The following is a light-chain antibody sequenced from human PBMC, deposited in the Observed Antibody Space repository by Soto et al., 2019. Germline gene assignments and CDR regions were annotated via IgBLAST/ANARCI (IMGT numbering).Light chain of an antibody. CDR1: QSLDTYI. CDR3: QQYAVSPLT. J-gene: IGKJ3*01. Sequence: IGLPQSHDTLSLSPGEKATLSCRASQSLDTYILAWYQQKPGQAPRLLIYGASTRAAAIPDRFIGSGSGTDFALTISRLEPEDFAVYYCQQYAVSPLTFCPGAKVDI. V-gene: IGKV3-20*01. CDR2: GAS.